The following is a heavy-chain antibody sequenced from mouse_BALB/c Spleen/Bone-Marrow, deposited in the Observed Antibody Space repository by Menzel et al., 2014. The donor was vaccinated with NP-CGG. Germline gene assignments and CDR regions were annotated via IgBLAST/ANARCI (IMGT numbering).Heavy chain of an antibody. Sequence: QVQLKQSGPELVKPGASVKISCKASGYAFSTSWMNWVKQRPGQGLEWIGRIYPGDGDTNYNGKFKGKATLTADKSSSTAYMQLSSLTSVDSAVYCCARSDGYRAMDYWGQGTSVTVSS. V-gene: IGHV1-82*01. CDR3: ARSDGYRAMDY. CDR1: GYAFSTSW. D-gene: IGHD2-3*01. CDR2: IYPGDGDT. J-gene: IGHJ4*01.